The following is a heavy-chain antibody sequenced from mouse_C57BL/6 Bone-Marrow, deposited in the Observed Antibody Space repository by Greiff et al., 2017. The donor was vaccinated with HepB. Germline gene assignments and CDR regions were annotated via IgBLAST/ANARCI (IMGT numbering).Heavy chain of an antibody. D-gene: IGHD2-3*01. CDR3: ARSSYDFDY. J-gene: IGHJ2*01. CDR2: IRNKANGYTT. V-gene: IGHV7-3*01. Sequence: EVNVVESGGGLVQPGGSLSLSCAASGFTFTDYYMSWVRQPPGKALEWLGFIRNKANGYTTEYSASVKGRFTISRDNSQSILYLQMNALRAEDSATYYCARSSYDFDYWGQGTTLTVSS. CDR1: GFTFTDYY.